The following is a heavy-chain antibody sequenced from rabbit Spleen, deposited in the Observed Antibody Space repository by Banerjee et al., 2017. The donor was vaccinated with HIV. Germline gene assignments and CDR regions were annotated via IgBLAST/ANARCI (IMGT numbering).Heavy chain of an antibody. Sequence: QSLEESGGDLVKPGASLTLTCTASGFSFSSNYWICWVRQAPGKGLEWIACIDSGSSGFTYFATWAKGRFTISKTSSTTVTLQMTRLTAADTATYFCARDLAGVIGWNFNLWGPGTLVTVS. CDR2: IDSGSSGFT. V-gene: IGHV1S40*01. CDR3: ARDLAGVIGWNFNL. CDR1: GFSFSSNYW. D-gene: IGHD4-1*01. J-gene: IGHJ4*01.